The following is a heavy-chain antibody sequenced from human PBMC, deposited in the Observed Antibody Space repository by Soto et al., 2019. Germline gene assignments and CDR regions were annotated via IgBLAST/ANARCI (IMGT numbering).Heavy chain of an antibody. CDR1: GATFSSST. CDR3: ATGALTFGGVLNA. V-gene: IGHV1-69*02. CDR2: IIPMFGIT. Sequence: QVQLVQSGADVKKPGSSVKVSCKASGATFSSSTFTWVRQAPGQGLEWMGRIIPMFGITNSAQKFQGRLGITADESTNTVFMDMSSMRYDDAAIYYGATGALTFGGVLNAWGQGSLVTVSS. D-gene: IGHD3-16*01. J-gene: IGHJ4*02.